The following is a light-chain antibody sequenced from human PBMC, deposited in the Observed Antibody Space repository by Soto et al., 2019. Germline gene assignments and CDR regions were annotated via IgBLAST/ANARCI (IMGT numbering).Light chain of an antibody. Sequence: EIVLTQSPGTLSLSPGDRATLSCRASQTIRNNYLAWYQQKPGQAPRLLIYGASSRAAGISDRFSGSGSGTDFTLTISRLEPEDFAVYYCQQYGRSPWTFGQGTKVDIK. CDR3: QQYGRSPWT. V-gene: IGKV3-20*01. CDR2: GAS. CDR1: QTIRNNY. J-gene: IGKJ1*01.